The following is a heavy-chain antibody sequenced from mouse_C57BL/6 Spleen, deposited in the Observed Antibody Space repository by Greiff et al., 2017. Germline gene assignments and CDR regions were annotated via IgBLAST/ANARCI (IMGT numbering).Heavy chain of an antibody. V-gene: IGHV3-6*01. CDR2: ISYDGSN. Sequence: EVQLQQSGPGLVKPSQSLSLTCSVTGYSITSGYYWNWIRQFPGNKLEWMGYISYDGSNNYNPSLKNRIPITRDTSTNQFFLKLNSVTTEDTATYYCARDRDTTHWYFDVWGTGTTVTVSS. D-gene: IGHD1-1*01. J-gene: IGHJ1*03. CDR1: GYSITSGYY. CDR3: ARDRDTTHWYFDV.